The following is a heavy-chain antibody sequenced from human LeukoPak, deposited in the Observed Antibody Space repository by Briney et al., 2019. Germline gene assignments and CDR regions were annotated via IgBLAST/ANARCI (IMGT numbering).Heavy chain of an antibody. D-gene: IGHD1-7*01. CDR1: GGSFSGYY. CDR2: INHSGST. J-gene: IGHJ6*02. V-gene: IGHV4-34*01. Sequence: SETPSLTCAVYGGSFSGYYWSWIRQPPGKGREGIGEINHSGSTNYNPSLKSRVTISVDTSKNQFSLNLSSVTAADTAVYYCARVSGTYYYYYYYGMDVWGQGTTVTVSS. CDR3: ARVSGTYYYYYYYGMDV.